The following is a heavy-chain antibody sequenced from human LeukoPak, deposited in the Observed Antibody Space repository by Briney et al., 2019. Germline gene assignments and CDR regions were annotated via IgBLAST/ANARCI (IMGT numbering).Heavy chain of an antibody. J-gene: IGHJ4*02. CDR3: ARYGGSGWVIDN. CDR1: GGSISSYY. CDR2: IYYTGAT. V-gene: IGHV4-59*08. D-gene: IGHD6-19*01. Sequence: SETLSLTCTVSGGSISSYYWTWIRQPPGKGLEWIGYIYYTGATSYDPSLKSRVTISVDTSKKQFSLKLTSVTAADTAVYYCARYGGSGWVIDNWGQGTLVTVSS.